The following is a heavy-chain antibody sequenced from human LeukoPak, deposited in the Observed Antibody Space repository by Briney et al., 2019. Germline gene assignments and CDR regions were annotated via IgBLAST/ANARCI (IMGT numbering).Heavy chain of an antibody. V-gene: IGHV4-34*01. D-gene: IGHD5-18*01. CDR1: GGSISSYY. CDR2: INHSGST. CDR3: ARLTPLRGAGYGYAKGPPYGMDV. J-gene: IGHJ6*02. Sequence: SETLSLTCTVSGGSISSYYWSWIRQPPGKGLEWIGEINHSGSTNYNPSLKSRVTISVDTSKNQFSLKLSSVTAADTAVYYCARLTPLRGAGYGYAKGPPYGMDVWGQGTTVTVSS.